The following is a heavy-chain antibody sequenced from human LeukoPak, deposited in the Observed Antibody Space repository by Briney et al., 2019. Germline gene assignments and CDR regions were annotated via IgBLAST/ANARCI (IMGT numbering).Heavy chain of an antibody. CDR1: GFTFSNYW. J-gene: IGHJ5*02. CDR3: VRPLMYYYGSETYFWFDP. CDR2: IQQDSTNK. D-gene: IGHD3-10*01. Sequence: TGGSLRLSCATSGFTFSNYWLSWVRQSPGKGLEWVANIQQDSTNKYYMDSVKGRFTISRDNAKNSLYLQMTSLRVDDTAVYYCVRPLMYYYGSETYFWFDPWGQGTLVTVSS. V-gene: IGHV3-7*01.